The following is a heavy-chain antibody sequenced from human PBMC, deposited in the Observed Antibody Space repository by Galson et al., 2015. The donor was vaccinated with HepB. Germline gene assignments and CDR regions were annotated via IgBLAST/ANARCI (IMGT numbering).Heavy chain of an antibody. CDR2: ISYDGSNK. Sequence: SLRLSCAASGFTFSSYAMHWVRQAPGKGLEWVAVISYDGSNKYYADSVKGRFTISRDNSKNTLYLQMNSLRAEDTAVYYCARVYYDILTGYYPYFDYWGQGTLVTVSS. V-gene: IGHV3-30-3*01. CDR1: GFTFSSYA. D-gene: IGHD3-9*01. CDR3: ARVYYDILTGYYPYFDY. J-gene: IGHJ4*02.